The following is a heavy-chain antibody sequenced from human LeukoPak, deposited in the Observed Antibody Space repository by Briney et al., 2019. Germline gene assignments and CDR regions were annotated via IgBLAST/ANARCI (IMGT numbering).Heavy chain of an antibody. CDR2: ISADGSVT. Sequence: GGSPRLSCADSGFTFSRYWMHWVRQTPGKGLVWVSCISADGSVTRYADSVKGRFTISRDNTKSTLYLQMHSLRAEDTAVYYCATAGGDGSRMGFDPWGQGTLVTVSS. CDR3: ATAGGDGSRMGFDP. J-gene: IGHJ5*02. V-gene: IGHV3-74*01. D-gene: IGHD2-15*01. CDR1: GFTFSRYW.